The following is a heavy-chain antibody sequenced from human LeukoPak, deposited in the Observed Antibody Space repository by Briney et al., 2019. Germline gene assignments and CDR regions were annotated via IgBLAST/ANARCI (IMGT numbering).Heavy chain of an antibody. D-gene: IGHD5-24*01. CDR1: GGSISSYY. J-gene: IGHJ4*02. CDR3: ARGVAKILLPPYFDY. Sequence: SETLSLTCTVSGGSISSYYWSWIRQPPGKGLEWIGYIYYSGSTNYNPSLKSRVTISVDTSKNLFSLKVNSVTAADTAVYYCARGVAKILLPPYFDYWGQGSLVTVSS. CDR2: IYYSGST. V-gene: IGHV4-59*01.